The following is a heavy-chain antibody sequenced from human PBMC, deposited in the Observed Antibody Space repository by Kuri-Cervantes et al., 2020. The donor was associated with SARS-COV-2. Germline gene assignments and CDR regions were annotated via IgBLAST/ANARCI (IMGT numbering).Heavy chain of an antibody. J-gene: IGHJ4*02. Sequence: SVKVSCKASRYIFTTYYMHWVRQAPGQGLEWMGGIIPIFGTANYAQKFQGRVTITTDESTSTAYMELSSLRSEDTAVYYCARGWPYSGYARGFDYWGQGTLVTVSS. D-gene: IGHD5-12*01. V-gene: IGHV1-69*05. CDR3: ARGWPYSGYARGFDY. CDR1: RYIFTTYY. CDR2: IIPIFGTA.